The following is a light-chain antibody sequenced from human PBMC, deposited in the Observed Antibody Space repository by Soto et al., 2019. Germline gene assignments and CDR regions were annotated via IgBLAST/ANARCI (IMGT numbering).Light chain of an antibody. J-gene: IGLJ3*02. CDR1: SSDVGNYNY. Sequence: QSALTQPASVSGSPGQSITISCTGTSSDVGNYNYVSWYQQHPDKAPKLMIYEVSNRPSGVSNRFSGSKSGNTASLTISGLQAEDEADYYCMSYTRTSAGVFGGGTKLTVL. CDR3: MSYTRTSAGV. CDR2: EVS. V-gene: IGLV2-14*01.